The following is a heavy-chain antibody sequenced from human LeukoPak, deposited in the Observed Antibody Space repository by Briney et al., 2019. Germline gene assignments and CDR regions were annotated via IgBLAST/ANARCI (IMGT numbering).Heavy chain of an antibody. V-gene: IGHV1-69*04. D-gene: IGHD1-14*01. J-gene: IGHJ3*02. CDR1: GGTFSSYA. CDR3: ARPVPEERNAFDI. Sequence: GASVKVSCKASGGTFSSYAISWVRQTPGQGLEWMGRIIPILGIANYAQKFQGRVTITADKSTSTAYMELSSLRSEDTAVYYCARPVPEERNAFDIWGQGTMVTVSS. CDR2: IIPILGIA.